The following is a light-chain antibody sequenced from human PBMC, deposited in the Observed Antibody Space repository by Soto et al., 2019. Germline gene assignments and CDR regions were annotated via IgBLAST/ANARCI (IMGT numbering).Light chain of an antibody. CDR3: QHYVSPPIT. V-gene: IGKV3D-15*01. J-gene: IGKJ5*01. Sequence: EKVMTQAPATLSVSPGERVTLSCRSSQTVGSRLAWYQHKPGQAPRLLIFETSNRATGIPGRFSGSGSGTDFTLTISRLEPEDFAVYYCQHYVSPPITFGQGTRLEIK. CDR2: ETS. CDR1: QTVGSR.